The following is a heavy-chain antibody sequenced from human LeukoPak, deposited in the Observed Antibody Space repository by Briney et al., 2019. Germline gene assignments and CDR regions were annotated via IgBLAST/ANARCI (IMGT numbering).Heavy chain of an antibody. CDR3: ANIVATIVGY. D-gene: IGHD5-12*01. CDR1: GGSFSGYY. Sequence: PSETLSLTCAVYGGSFSGYYWSWIRQPPGKGLEWIGEINHSGSTNYNPSLKSRVTISVDTSKNQFSLKLSSVTAADTAVYYCANIVATIVGYWGQGTLVTVSS. V-gene: IGHV4-34*01. CDR2: INHSGST. J-gene: IGHJ4*02.